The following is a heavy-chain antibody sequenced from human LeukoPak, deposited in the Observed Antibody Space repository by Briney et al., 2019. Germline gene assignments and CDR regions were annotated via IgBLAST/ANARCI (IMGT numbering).Heavy chain of an antibody. Sequence: GGSLRLSCAASGFTFSRYAMSWVPQAPGKGLEWVSALSGSGGSTYYADSVKGRFTISRDNSKNTLYLQMNSLRGEDTAVYYCAKGQTGTGIVGATGDYWGQGTLVTVSS. CDR2: LSGSGGST. J-gene: IGHJ4*02. D-gene: IGHD1-26*01. CDR3: AKGQTGTGIVGATGDY. CDR1: GFTFSRYA. V-gene: IGHV3-23*01.